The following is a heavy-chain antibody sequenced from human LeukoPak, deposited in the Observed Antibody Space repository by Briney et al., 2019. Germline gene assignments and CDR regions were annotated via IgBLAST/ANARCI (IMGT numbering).Heavy chain of an antibody. D-gene: IGHD3-22*01. V-gene: IGHV4-31*03. Sequence: SQTLSLTCTVSGGSISSGGYYWSWIRQHPGKGLEWIGYIYYSGSTYYNPSLKSRVTISVDTSKNQFSLKLSSVTAADTAVYYCARDSRVDYYYDSSGYTSWGQGTLSPSPQ. J-gene: IGHJ4*02. CDR2: IYYSGST. CDR3: ARDSRVDYYYDSSGYTS. CDR1: GGSISSGGYY.